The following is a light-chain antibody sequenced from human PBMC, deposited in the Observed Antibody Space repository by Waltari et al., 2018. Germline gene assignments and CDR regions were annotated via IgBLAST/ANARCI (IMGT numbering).Light chain of an antibody. CDR2: AAS. V-gene: IGKV3-20*01. CDR1: KSVSSNS. Sequence: EIVLTQSPGTLSLSPGERATLSCRASKSVSSNSLAWYQQKPGQAPRLLIYAASSRATGIPDRFSGSGSGTDFTLTISRLEPEDFAVYYCQQYGSSPRTFGPGTKVDVK. J-gene: IGKJ3*01. CDR3: QQYGSSPRT.